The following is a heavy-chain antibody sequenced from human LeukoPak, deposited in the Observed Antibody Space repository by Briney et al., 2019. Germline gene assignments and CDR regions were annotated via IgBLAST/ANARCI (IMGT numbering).Heavy chain of an antibody. CDR2: IYFSGRP. CDR1: GASMRRYY. D-gene: IGHD3-22*01. V-gene: IGHV4-59*01. CDR3: ARDTRSYDTSGYYYFDY. Sequence: SGTLSLTCSVSGASMRRYYWNWIRQTPGEGLEWVGSIYFSGRPNYNPSLMSRLSISLETSKSQFSLRLSSVTAADTAVYYCARDTRSYDTSGYYYFDYWGQGTLVTVSS. J-gene: IGHJ4*02.